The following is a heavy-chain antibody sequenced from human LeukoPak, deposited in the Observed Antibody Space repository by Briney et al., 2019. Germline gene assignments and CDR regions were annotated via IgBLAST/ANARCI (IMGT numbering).Heavy chain of an antibody. V-gene: IGHV1-69*05. CDR3: ARVDGHQGAYGDYPLGY. CDR2: IIPIFGTA. J-gene: IGHJ4*02. Sequence: SVKVSCKASGGTFSSYAISWVRQAPGQGLEWMGRIIPIFGTANYAQRFQGRVTITTDESTSTAYMELSSLRSEDTAVYYCARVDGHQGAYGDYPLGYWGQGTLVTVSS. CDR1: GGTFSSYA. D-gene: IGHD4-17*01.